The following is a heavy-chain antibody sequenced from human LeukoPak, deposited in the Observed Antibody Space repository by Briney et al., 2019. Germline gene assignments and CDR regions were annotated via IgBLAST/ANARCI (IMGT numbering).Heavy chain of an antibody. V-gene: IGHV3-7*01. CDR2: IKEDGSEK. Sequence: GGSLRLSCAASGFTFSNYWMKWVRQAPGKGLEWVASIKEDGSEKYYVDSVKGRFTISRDNAKNSLYLQMNGLRAEDTAVYYCVRGSYGAYDYWGQGSLVTVSS. CDR1: GFTFSNYW. CDR3: VRGSYGAYDY. D-gene: IGHD4-17*01. J-gene: IGHJ4*02.